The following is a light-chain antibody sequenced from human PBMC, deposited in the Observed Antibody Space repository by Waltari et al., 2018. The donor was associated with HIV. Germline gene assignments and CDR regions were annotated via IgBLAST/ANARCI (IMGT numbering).Light chain of an antibody. Sequence: QLVLTQSPSASASLGASVKLHCTLSSGHSSCAIAWHQQQPAKGPRYLMKLNSDGSHSKGDGIPDRFSGPSSGAERYLTISSLQSEDEADYYCQTWGTGIVVFGGGTKLTVL. CDR2: LNSDGSH. J-gene: IGLJ2*01. CDR3: QTWGTGIVV. V-gene: IGLV4-69*01. CDR1: SGHSSCA.